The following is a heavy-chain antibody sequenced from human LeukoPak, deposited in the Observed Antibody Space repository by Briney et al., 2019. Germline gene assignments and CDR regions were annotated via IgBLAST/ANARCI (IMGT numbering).Heavy chain of an antibody. Sequence: GGSLRLSCAASGFTFSDHYMSWIRQAPGKGLEWIVYISPNSNDISYADSVKGRFTISRDNAKNSLYLQMNSLTVEDTGVYYCAKDPDYGKSWYFDLWGRGTLVTVSS. J-gene: IGHJ2*01. CDR2: ISPNSNDI. V-gene: IGHV3-11*01. CDR3: AKDPDYGKSWYFDL. D-gene: IGHD4-17*01. CDR1: GFTFSDHY.